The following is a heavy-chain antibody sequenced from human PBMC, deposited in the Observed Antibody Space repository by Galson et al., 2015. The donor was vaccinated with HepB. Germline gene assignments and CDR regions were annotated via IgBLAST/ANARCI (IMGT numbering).Heavy chain of an antibody. Sequence: SLRLSCAASGFTFSSYGMHWVRQAPGKGLEWVAVISYDGSNKYYADSVKGRFTISRDNSKNTLYLQMNSLRAEDTAVYYCAKDQGPPYYYYGMDVWGQGTTVTVSS. CDR3: AKDQGPPYYYYGMDV. CDR1: GFTFSSYG. CDR2: ISYDGSNK. J-gene: IGHJ6*02. V-gene: IGHV3-30*18.